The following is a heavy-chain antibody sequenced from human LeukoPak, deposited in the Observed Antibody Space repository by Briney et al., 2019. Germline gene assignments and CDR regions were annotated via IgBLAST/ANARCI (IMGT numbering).Heavy chain of an antibody. CDR3: ARDGTVTAGPFDP. Sequence: GGSLRLSCAAPGIPFSSFGMHWLRQAPGKGLEWVAFIWYDGSNKYYADSVKGRFSISRDNSKNTLYLQMNSLTAEDTAVYYCARDGTVTAGPFDPWGGGTLVTVSS. CDR1: GIPFSSFG. CDR2: IWYDGSNK. D-gene: IGHD4-17*01. J-gene: IGHJ5*02. V-gene: IGHV3-33*01.